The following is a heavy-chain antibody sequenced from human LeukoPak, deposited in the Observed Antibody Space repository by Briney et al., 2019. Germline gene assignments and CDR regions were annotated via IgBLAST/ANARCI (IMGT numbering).Heavy chain of an antibody. CDR1: GDSVNNTNW. CDR2: IFHSGVT. Sequence: SETLSLTCAVSGDSVNNTNWWTWVRQSPGKGLEWIGEIFHSGVTNYNPSLKSRAVISLEKSKNQFSLKLSSVTAADTAVYYCARHGSLLYGLDYWGQGTLVTVSS. CDR3: ARHGSLLYGLDY. V-gene: IGHV4-4*02. D-gene: IGHD4-17*01. J-gene: IGHJ4*02.